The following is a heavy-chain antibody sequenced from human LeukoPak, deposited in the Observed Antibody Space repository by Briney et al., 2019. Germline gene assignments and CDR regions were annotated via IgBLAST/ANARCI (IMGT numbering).Heavy chain of an antibody. J-gene: IGHJ4*01. Sequence: ASMKVSCKASGYTFTNYYMHWVRQAPGQGLEWMGIIRHSGGTIYAQKFQGRVAMTGDTSTSTVYMELSSLRSEDTALYYCAREEEGGTFDYWGQGTLVTVSS. CDR1: GYTFTNYY. CDR3: AREEEGGTFDY. D-gene: IGHD3-16*01. CDR2: IRHSGGT. V-gene: IGHV1-46*01.